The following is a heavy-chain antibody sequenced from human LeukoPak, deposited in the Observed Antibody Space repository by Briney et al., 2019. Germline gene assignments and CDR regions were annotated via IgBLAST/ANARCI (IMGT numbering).Heavy chain of an antibody. D-gene: IGHD3-16*01. V-gene: IGHV3-74*03. J-gene: IGHJ6*02. CDR2: INGDGSNT. Sequence: GGSLRLSCAASGFTFSSHWMHWVRQAPGKGLVWVSRINGDGSNTTYADSVKGRFTISRDNAKNTLYLQMNSLRAEDTAVYYCARFGVDYDMDVWGQGTTVTVSS. CDR1: GFTFSSHW. CDR3: ARFGVDYDMDV.